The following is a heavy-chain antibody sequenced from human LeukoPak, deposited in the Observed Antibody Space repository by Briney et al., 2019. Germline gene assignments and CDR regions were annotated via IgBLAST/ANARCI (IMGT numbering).Heavy chain of an antibody. Sequence: ASVKVSCKASGGTFTSYAISWVGQAPGQGLEWMGRIIPILGIANYAQKFQGRVTITADKSTSTAYMELSSLRSEDTAVYYCARDDYGDYLTPYWGQGTLVTVSS. CDR1: GGTFTSYA. CDR3: ARDDYGDYLTPY. J-gene: IGHJ4*02. D-gene: IGHD4-17*01. V-gene: IGHV1-69*04. CDR2: IIPILGIA.